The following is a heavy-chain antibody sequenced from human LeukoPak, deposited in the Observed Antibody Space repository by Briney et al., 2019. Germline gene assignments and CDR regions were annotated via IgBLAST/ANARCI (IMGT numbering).Heavy chain of an antibody. D-gene: IGHD1-1*01. V-gene: IGHV6-1*01. CDR3: ASENTGLRA. Sequence: SQTLSLTCAISGDSVSSNSVAWNWIRQSPSRGLEWLGRTYYRSKWYNDCALSVKSRITINPDTAKNQFSLQLNSVTPEDTAVYYYASENTGLRAWGQGTLVTVSS. J-gene: IGHJ5*02. CDR1: GDSVSSNSVA. CDR2: TYYRSKWYN.